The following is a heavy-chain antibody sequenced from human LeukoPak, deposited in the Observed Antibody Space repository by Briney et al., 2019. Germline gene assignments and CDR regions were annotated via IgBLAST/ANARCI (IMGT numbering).Heavy chain of an antibody. CDR2: IYPGDSDT. Sequence: GESLKISCKGSGYSFSSYWIAWVRQMPGKGLEWMGIIYPGDSDTKYSPSFQGRVTISADKSISTAYLQWNSLKASDTAMYYCARAPDNIGYYYFLQHWGQGTLVTVSS. J-gene: IGHJ1*01. CDR3: ARAPDNIGYYYFLQH. CDR1: GYSFSSYW. D-gene: IGHD3-22*01. V-gene: IGHV5-51*01.